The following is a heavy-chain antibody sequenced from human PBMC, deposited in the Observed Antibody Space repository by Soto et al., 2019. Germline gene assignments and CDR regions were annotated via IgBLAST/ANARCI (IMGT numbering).Heavy chain of an antibody. D-gene: IGHD1-26*01. CDR2: IKQDGSEK. V-gene: IGHV3-7*03. CDR3: ARGMSGSYGRDAFEI. Sequence: GGSLRLSCAASGFTFSSYWMSWVRQAPGKGLEWVANIKQDGSEKYYVDSVKGRFTISRDNAKNSLYLQMNSLRAEDTAVYYCARGMSGSYGRDAFEIWGQGTMVTVSS. CDR1: GFTFSSYW. J-gene: IGHJ3*02.